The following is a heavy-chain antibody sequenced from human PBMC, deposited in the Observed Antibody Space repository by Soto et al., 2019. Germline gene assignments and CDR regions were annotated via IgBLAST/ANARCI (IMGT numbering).Heavy chain of an antibody. J-gene: IGHJ4*02. Sequence: GGSLRLSCAASGFTFSSYGMHWVRQAPGKGLEWVAVISYDGSNKYYADSVKGRFTISRDNSKNTLYPQMNSLRAEDTAVYYCAKVIVSDYGDSIDNYWGQGTLVTVSS. CDR2: ISYDGSNK. D-gene: IGHD4-17*01. CDR3: AKVIVSDYGDSIDNY. CDR1: GFTFSSYG. V-gene: IGHV3-30*18.